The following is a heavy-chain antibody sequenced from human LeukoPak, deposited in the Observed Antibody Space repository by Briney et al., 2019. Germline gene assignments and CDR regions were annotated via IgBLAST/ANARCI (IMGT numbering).Heavy chain of an antibody. CDR1: GFTFSSYT. J-gene: IGHJ4*02. D-gene: IGHD4-17*01. CDR3: TRGSYGDYEY. V-gene: IGHV3-21*01. Sequence: GGSLRLSCSASGFTFSSYTMNWVRQAPGKGLEWVSSIDPSSTYIYYADSVKGRFTISRDNAQNSLYLQMNSLRAEDTAVYYCTRGSYGDYEYWGQGTLVTVSS. CDR2: IDPSSTYI.